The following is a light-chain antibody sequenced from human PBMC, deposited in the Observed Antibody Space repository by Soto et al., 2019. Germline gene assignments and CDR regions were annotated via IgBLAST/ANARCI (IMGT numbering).Light chain of an antibody. CDR3: SSHSNITPYV. CDR1: SRDVGAYNY. V-gene: IGLV2-14*01. J-gene: IGLJ1*01. CDR2: DVT. Sequence: QSALTQPASVSGSPGQSITISCTGTSRDVGAYNYVSWYQQHPGKAPKLMVYDVTNRPSGVSDRFSGSKSGNTVSLTISGLQAEDEADYFCSSHSNITPYVFGTGTKLTVL.